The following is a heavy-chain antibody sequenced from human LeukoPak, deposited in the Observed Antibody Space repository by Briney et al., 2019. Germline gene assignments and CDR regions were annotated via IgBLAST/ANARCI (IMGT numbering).Heavy chain of an antibody. V-gene: IGHV4-59*01. J-gene: IGHJ4*02. CDR1: GVSISSYY. Sequence: SETVSLTCTVSGVSISSYYWSWIRQPPGKGLEWIGYIYYSGSTNYNPSLKSRVTISVDTSKNQFSLKLSSVTAADTAVYYCARESLGEFGYWGQGTLVTVSS. CDR3: ARESLGEFGY. D-gene: IGHD3-16*01. CDR2: IYYSGST.